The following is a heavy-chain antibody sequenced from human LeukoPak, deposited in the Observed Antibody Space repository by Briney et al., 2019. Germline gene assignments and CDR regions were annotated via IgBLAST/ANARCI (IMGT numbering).Heavy chain of an antibody. J-gene: IGHJ4*02. Sequence: SETLSLTCTVSGGSISSYYWSWIRQPPGKGLEWIGYIYYSGSTNYNPSLKSRVTISLDTSKNQFSLKLSSVTAADTAVYYCARGAGNYYDSYYFDYWGQGTLVTVSS. D-gene: IGHD3-10*01. CDR3: ARGAGNYYDSYYFDY. CDR1: GGSISSYY. V-gene: IGHV4-59*12. CDR2: IYYSGST.